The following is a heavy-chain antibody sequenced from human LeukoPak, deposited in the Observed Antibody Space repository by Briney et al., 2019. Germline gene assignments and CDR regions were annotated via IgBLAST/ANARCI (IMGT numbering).Heavy chain of an antibody. V-gene: IGHV1-46*01. J-gene: IGHJ4*02. D-gene: IGHD6-6*01. CDR3: ASSVAARLDC. Sequence: GASVKVSCKASGFTFTSYYIHWVRQAPGQGLEWMGEINPSGGSTRYAQKFQGRVTMTRDMSASRVDIELSSLRSEDTALYYCASSVAARLDCWGQGTRVTVTS. CDR2: INPSGGST. CDR1: GFTFTSYY.